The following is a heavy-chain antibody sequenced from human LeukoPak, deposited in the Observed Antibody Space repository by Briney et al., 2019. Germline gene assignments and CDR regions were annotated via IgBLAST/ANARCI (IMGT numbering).Heavy chain of an antibody. V-gene: IGHV3-7*01. J-gene: IGHJ4*02. CDR3: ARAPYTARDNFDY. Sequence: GSLRLSCAASGFTFSDYYMSWIRQAPGKGLEWVANIKQDGSEKYYVDSVKGRFTISRDNAKNSLYLQMNSLRAEDTAVYYCARAPYTARDNFDYWGQGTLVTVSS. D-gene: IGHD5-18*01. CDR2: IKQDGSEK. CDR1: GFTFSDYY.